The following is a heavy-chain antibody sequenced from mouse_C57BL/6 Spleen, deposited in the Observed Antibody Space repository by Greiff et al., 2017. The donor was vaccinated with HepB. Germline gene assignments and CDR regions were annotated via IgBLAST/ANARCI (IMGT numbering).Heavy chain of an antibody. D-gene: IGHD1-2*01. J-gene: IGHJ4*01. V-gene: IGHV1-50*01. CDR3: ARWGTTAYYYAMDY. CDR2: IDPSDSYT. Sequence: VQLQQPGAELVKPGASVKLSCKASGYTFTSYWMQWVKQRPGQGLEWIGEIDPSDSYTNYNQKFKGKATLTVDTSSSTAYIQLSSLTSEVSAVYYCARWGTTAYYYAMDYWGQGTSVTVSS. CDR1: GYTFTSYW.